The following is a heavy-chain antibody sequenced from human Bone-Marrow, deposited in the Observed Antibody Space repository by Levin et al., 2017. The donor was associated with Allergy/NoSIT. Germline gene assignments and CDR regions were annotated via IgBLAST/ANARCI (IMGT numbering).Heavy chain of an antibody. CDR2: ISSSGSTI. CDR1: GFTFSSYE. Sequence: GGSLRLSCAASGFTFSSYEMNWVRQAPGKGLEWVSYISSSGSTIYYADSVKGRFTISRDNAKNSLYLQMNSLRAEDTAVYYCARGNNDYGHYVYYYYYYMDGWGKGTTVTVSS. V-gene: IGHV3-48*03. J-gene: IGHJ6*03. CDR3: ARGNNDYGHYVYYYYYYMDG. D-gene: IGHD4-17*01.